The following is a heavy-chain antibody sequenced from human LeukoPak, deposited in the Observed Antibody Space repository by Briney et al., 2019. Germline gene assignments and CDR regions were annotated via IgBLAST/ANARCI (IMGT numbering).Heavy chain of an antibody. CDR2: ISSSGGST. CDR3: AKDHSGYYDSSGYYYWFDP. V-gene: IGHV3-23*01. Sequence: PGWSLRLSCAASGFTFSSYAMSWVRQAPGKGLEWVSAISSSGGSTYYADSVKGRFTISRDNSKNTLYLQMNSLRAEDTAVYHCAKDHSGYYDSSGYYYWFDPWGQGTLVTVSS. J-gene: IGHJ5*02. D-gene: IGHD3-22*01. CDR1: GFTFSSYA.